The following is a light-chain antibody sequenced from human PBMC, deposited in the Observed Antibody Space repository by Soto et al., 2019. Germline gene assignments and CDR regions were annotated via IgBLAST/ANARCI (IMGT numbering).Light chain of an antibody. V-gene: IGLV2-14*01. J-gene: IGLJ1*01. CDR1: SSDVGAYIY. Sequence: HSALTQPASVSWSPGQSITISCTGTSSDVGAYIYVSWYQQHPGKAPKFLIYEVSKRPSGVSDRFSGSKSGNTASLTISGLQAEDEADYYCTSYTSSSTYVFGTGTKVNVL. CDR3: TSYTSSSTYV. CDR2: EVS.